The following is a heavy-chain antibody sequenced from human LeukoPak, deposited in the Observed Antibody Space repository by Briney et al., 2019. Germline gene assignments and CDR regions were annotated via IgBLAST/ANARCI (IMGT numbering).Heavy chain of an antibody. D-gene: IGHD3-22*01. V-gene: IGHV3-21*01. CDR2: INSRSSYV. CDR1: GFTFSSYS. J-gene: IGHJ6*04. Sequence: GGSLRLSCAASGFTFSSYSMNWVRQAPGKGLEWVSSINSRSSYVYYADSVRGRFTISRDNAKNSLYLQMNSLRAEDTAVYYCARGPTMKMDVWGKGTTVTVSS. CDR3: ARGPTMKMDV.